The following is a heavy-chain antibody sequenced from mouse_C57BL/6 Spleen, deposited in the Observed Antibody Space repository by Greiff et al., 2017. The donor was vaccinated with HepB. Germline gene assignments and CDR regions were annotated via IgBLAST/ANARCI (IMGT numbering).Heavy chain of an antibody. CDR1: GYSITSGYY. V-gene: IGHV3-6*01. CDR3: ARVTMVTTNYAMDY. D-gene: IGHD2-1*01. Sequence: EVQLQQSGPGLVKPSQSLSLTCSVTGYSITSGYYWNWIRQFPGNKLEWMGYISYDGSNNYNPSLKNRISITRDTSKNQFFLKLNSVTTEDTATYYCARVTMVTTNYAMDYWGQGTSVTVSS. CDR2: ISYDGSN. J-gene: IGHJ4*01.